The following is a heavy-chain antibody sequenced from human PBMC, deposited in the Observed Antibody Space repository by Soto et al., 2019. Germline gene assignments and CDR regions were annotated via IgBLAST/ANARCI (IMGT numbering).Heavy chain of an antibody. CDR2: IIPIFGTA. CDR3: ARAIVLVPAAISYWFDP. Sequence: ASVKLSSKASGGSFSSYAISWVRQAPGQGLEWMGGIIPIFGTANYAQKFQGRVTITADESTSTAYMELSSLRSEDTAVYYCARAIVLVPAAISYWFDPWGQGTLVTVSS. J-gene: IGHJ5*02. V-gene: IGHV1-69*13. CDR1: GGSFSSYA. D-gene: IGHD2-2*01.